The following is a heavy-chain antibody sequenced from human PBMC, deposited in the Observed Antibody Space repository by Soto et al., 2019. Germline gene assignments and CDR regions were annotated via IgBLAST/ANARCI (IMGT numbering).Heavy chain of an antibody. Sequence: LSLTCAVSGGSSSSGFYSWRWIRQAPGKGLEWVGRSRDKAQGYSTAYAASVKGRFTTSRDESQNSVYLQMHSLKTEDTAVYYCVRATFFSDSSGYTRCFDYWGHGTLVTVSS. D-gene: IGHD3-22*01. CDR1: GGSSSSGFYS. V-gene: IGHV3-72*01. J-gene: IGHJ4*01. CDR3: VRATFFSDSSGYTRCFDY. CDR2: SRDKAQGYST.